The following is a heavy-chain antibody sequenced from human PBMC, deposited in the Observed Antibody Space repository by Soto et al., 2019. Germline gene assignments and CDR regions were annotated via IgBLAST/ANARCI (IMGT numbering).Heavy chain of an antibody. D-gene: IGHD2-21*02. Sequence: QVQLVESGGGVVQPGRSLRLSCAASGFSFSSYEMYWVRQAPGKGLEWVTGISYDGSKKYHADSVKGRFTISRDNSKNARSLLMSRLRVEDTALYYCARGMMSGFVVTTTPASYFDNWGQGTPVTVSS. CDR2: ISYDGSKK. J-gene: IGHJ4*02. CDR1: GFSFSSYE. V-gene: IGHV3-30*03. CDR3: ARGMMSGFVVTTTPASYFDN.